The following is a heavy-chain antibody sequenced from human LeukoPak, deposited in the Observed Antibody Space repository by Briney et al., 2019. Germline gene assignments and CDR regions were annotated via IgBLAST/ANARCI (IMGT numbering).Heavy chain of an antibody. V-gene: IGHV3-23*01. D-gene: IGHD1-26*01. Sequence: GGSLRLSCAASRFTFISYAMRWVRQAPGKGLEWVSAISGSGGSTYYADSVKGRFTISRDNSKNTLYLQMNSLRAEDTALYYCAKGNLGDFWGQGTLVTVSS. J-gene: IGHJ4*02. CDR1: RFTFISYA. CDR3: AKGNLGDF. CDR2: ISGSGGST.